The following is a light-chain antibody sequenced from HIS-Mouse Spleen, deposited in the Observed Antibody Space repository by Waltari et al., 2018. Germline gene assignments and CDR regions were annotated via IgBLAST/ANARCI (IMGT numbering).Light chain of an antibody. CDR3: CSYAGSSTWV. V-gene: IGLV2-23*01. CDR2: EGS. Sequence: QSALTQPASVSGSPGQSIPIPCTGTSSDFGSFNLVPWYQQHPGKAPKLMIHEGSKRPSGVSNRFSGSKSGNTASLTISGLQAEDEADYYCCSYAGSSTWVFGGGTKLTVL. CDR1: SSDFGSFNL. J-gene: IGLJ3*02.